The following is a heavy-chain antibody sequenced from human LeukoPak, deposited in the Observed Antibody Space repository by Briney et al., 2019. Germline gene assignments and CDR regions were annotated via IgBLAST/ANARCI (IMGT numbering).Heavy chain of an antibody. CDR2: IIPILCIP. D-gene: IGHD2-21*01. CDR1: GGTFSSYA. CDR3: ARDRGLGDRAPIDY. Sequence: SVKVSCKASGGTFSSYAISWMRQAPGQGLEWMGRIIPILCIPNYEQKFQGRVTITADKSTSTAYMELSSLRSEDTAVYYCARDRGLGDRAPIDYWGQGTLVTVSS. J-gene: IGHJ4*02. V-gene: IGHV1-69*04.